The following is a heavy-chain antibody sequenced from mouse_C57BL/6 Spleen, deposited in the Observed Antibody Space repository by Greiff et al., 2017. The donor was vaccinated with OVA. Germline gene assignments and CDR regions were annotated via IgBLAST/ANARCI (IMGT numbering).Heavy chain of an antibody. V-gene: IGHV5-9-1*02. J-gene: IGHJ2*01. CDR1: GFTFSSYA. Sequence: EVKLVESGEGLVKPGGSLKLSCAASGFTFSSYAMSWVRQTPEKRLEWVAYISSGGDYIYYADTVKGRFTISRDNARNTLYLQMSSLKSEDTAMYYCTRDGGPYYYVSSFDYWGQGTTLTVSS. D-gene: IGHD1-1*01. CDR3: TRDGGPYYYVSSFDY. CDR2: ISSGGDYI.